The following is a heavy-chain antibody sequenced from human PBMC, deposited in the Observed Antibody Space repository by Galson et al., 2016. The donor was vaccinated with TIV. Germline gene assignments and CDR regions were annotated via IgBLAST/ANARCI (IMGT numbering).Heavy chain of an antibody. V-gene: IGHV5-51*01. CDR3: ATSRGHYYGLDV. CDR2: IYPGDSDT. J-gene: IGHJ6*02. CDR1: GYSFTTYW. Sequence: QSGAEVKKPGESLKISCKASGYSFTTYWIGWVRQMPGKGLEWMGIIYPGDSDTRYNPSFQGQVTITAYKSITTAYLQWSSLKASDTAMYYCATSRGHYYGLDVWGQGTPVTVSS. D-gene: IGHD3-16*01.